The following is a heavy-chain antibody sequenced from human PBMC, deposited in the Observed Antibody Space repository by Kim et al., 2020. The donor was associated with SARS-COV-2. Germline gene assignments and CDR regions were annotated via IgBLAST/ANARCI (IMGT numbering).Heavy chain of an antibody. CDR3: ARGDSSGYY. J-gene: IGHJ6*01. CDR1: GASMNSGGYY. V-gene: IGHV4-31*03. CDR2: IYYSGTT. Sequence: SETLSLTCNVSGASMNSGGYYWTWIRQLPGKGREWIGYIYYSGTTYYNPSLKSRLIMAVDTSQNQFSLKLTSVTAAATAIYYCARGDSSGYY. D-gene: IGHD3-22*01.